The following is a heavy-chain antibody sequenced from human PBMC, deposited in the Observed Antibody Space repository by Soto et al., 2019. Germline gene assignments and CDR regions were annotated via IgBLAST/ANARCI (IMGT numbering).Heavy chain of an antibody. CDR2: IIPIFGTA. V-gene: IGHV1-69*13. D-gene: IGHD6-13*01. J-gene: IGHJ5*01. CDR3: ARVRSRVRYSSRLALFSP. CDR1: GGTFSSYA. Sequence: SVKVSCKASGGTFSSYAISWVRQAPGQGLEWMGGIIPIFGTANYAQKFQGRVTITADESTSTAYMELSSLRSEDTAVYYCARVRSRVRYSSRLALFSPCAQRTLGPVSS.